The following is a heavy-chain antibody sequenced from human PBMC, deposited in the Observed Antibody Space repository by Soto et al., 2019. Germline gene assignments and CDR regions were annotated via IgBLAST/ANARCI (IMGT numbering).Heavy chain of an antibody. CDR2: ISGSGGST. CDR1: GFTFSSYA. V-gene: IGHV3-23*01. J-gene: IGHJ4*02. CDR3: AKAPGGYCTNGVCYPFDY. D-gene: IGHD2-8*01. Sequence: GGSLRLSCAASGFTFSSYAMSWVRQAPGKGLEWVSVISGSGGSTYYADSVKGRSTISRDNSKNTLYLQMNSLRAEDTAVYYCAKAPGGYCTNGVCYPFDYWGQGT.